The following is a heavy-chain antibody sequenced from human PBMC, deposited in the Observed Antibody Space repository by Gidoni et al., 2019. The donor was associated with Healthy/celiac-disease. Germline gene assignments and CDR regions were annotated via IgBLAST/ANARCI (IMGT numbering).Heavy chain of an antibody. CDR1: GFTFSSYA. V-gene: IGHV3-23*01. CDR2: ISGSGGST. J-gene: IGHJ3*02. D-gene: IGHD6-19*01. Sequence: EVQLLESGGGLVQPGGSLRLSCAASGFTFSSYAMSWVRQAPGKGLEWVSAISGSGGSTYYADSVKGRFTISRDNSKNTLYLQMNSLRAEDTAVYYCAKEGYSSGWYYGDAFDIWGQGTMVTVSS. CDR3: AKEGYSSGWYYGDAFDI.